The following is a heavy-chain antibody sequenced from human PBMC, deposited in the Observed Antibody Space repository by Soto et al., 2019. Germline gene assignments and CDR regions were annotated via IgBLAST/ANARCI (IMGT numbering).Heavy chain of an antibody. J-gene: IGHJ4*02. V-gene: IGHV3-23*01. D-gene: IGHD3-9*01. CDR3: AKGYYDILTGYYQD. CDR2: ISGSGGST. CDR1: GFTFSSYA. Sequence: GGSLRLSCAASGFTFSSYAMSWVRQAPGKGLEWVSAISGSGGSTYYADSVKGRFTISRDNSKNTLYLQMNSLRAEDTAVYYCAKGYYDILTGYYQDWGQGTLVTVSS.